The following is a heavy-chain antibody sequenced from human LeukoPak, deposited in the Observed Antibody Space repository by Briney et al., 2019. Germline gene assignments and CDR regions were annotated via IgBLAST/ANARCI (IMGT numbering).Heavy chain of an antibody. V-gene: IGHV4-59*08. CDR1: GGSISNYY. CDR2: INYSGST. J-gene: IGHJ4*02. Sequence: PSETPSLTCTVSGGSISNYYWNWIRQPPGRGLEWIGYINYSGSTNYNPSLKSRVTISVDTSKNQFSLKVTSVTAADTAVYYCARLNGGYWGQGTLVTVSS. D-gene: IGHD1-1*01. CDR3: ARLNGGY.